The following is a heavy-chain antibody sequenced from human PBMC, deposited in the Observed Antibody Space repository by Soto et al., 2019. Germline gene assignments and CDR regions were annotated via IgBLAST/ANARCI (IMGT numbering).Heavy chain of an antibody. CDR1: GFTFSSYS. D-gene: IGHD7-27*01. J-gene: IGHJ4*02. Sequence: GGSLRLSCAASGFTFSSYSMNWVRQAPGKGLEWVSYISSSSSTIYYADSVKGRFTISRDNAKNSLYLQMNSLRAEDTAVYYCARDPKLGIGWRNFDYWGQGTLVTVSS. V-gene: IGHV3-48*04. CDR2: ISSSSSTI. CDR3: ARDPKLGIGWRNFDY.